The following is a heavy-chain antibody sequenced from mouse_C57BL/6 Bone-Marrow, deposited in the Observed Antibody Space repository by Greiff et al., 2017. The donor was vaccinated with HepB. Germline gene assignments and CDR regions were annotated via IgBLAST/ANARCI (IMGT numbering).Heavy chain of an antibody. CDR1: GYTFTSYW. CDR3: TYYYGVDY. D-gene: IGHD1-1*01. J-gene: IGHJ2*01. Sequence: EVKVVESGTVLARPGASVKMSCKTSGYTFTSYWMYWVKQRPGQGLEWIGAIYPGNSDTSYNQKFKGKAKLTAVTSASTAYMELSSLTNEDSAVYYCTYYYGVDYWGQGTTLTVSS. V-gene: IGHV1-5*01. CDR2: IYPGNSDT.